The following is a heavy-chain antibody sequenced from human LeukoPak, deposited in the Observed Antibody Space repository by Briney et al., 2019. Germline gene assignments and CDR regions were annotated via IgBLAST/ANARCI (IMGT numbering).Heavy chain of an antibody. J-gene: IGHJ4*02. CDR2: IYYSGST. CDR1: GGSISSYY. V-gene: IGHV4-59*01. CDR3: ARGSMITFGGVIVPFDY. Sequence: KPSETLSLTCTVSGGSISSYYWSWVRQPPGKGLERIGYIYYSGSTNYNPSLKSRVTISVDTSKNQFSLKLSSVTAADTAVYYCARGSMITFGGVIVPFDYWGQGTLVTVSS. D-gene: IGHD3-16*02.